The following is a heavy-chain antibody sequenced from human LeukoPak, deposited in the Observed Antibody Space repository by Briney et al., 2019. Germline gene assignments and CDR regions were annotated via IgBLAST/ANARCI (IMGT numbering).Heavy chain of an antibody. CDR3: ARDKKVGATILDF. J-gene: IGHJ4*02. CDR2: IKQDGSET. D-gene: IGHD1-26*01. CDR1: GFTFSDYW. V-gene: IGHV3-7*01. Sequence: PGGSLRLSCAASGFTFSDYWMSWVRQAPGKGLEWVANIKQDGSETYYVDSVKGRFTISRDNAKNSLYLQMNSLRAEDTAVYYCARDKKVGATILDFWGQGTLVTVSS.